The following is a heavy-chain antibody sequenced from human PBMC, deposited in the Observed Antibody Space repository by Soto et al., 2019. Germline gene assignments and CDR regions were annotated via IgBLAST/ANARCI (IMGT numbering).Heavy chain of an antibody. D-gene: IGHD4-17*01. V-gene: IGHV1-69*08. Sequence: QVQLEQSGAEVKRPGSSVTVSCKASGGTLSSYTISWVRQAPGQGLEWMGGIIPLLGTAKYAQKFQGRATLTAYKSTNTMYLELTGLRSDDTAVDYCARDSNLDDGDYLDVAYYYYMDLWGKGTTVTVSS. CDR3: ARDSNLDDGDYLDVAYYYYMDL. CDR2: IIPLLGTA. J-gene: IGHJ6*03. CDR1: GGTLSSYT.